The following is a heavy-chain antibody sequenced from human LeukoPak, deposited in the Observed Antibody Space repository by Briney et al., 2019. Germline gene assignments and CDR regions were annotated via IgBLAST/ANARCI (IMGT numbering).Heavy chain of an antibody. CDR3: ARDKVENGGGWTVFDY. D-gene: IGHD2-15*01. V-gene: IGHV1-18*01. CDR1: GYTFPSYG. J-gene: IGHJ4*02. CDR2: ISAYNGNT. Sequence: ASVKVSCRASGYTFPSYGISWVRRAPGQGLEWMGWISAYNGNTNYAQKFQGRVIMTTETFTSTAYLELRSLRSDDTAVYYCARDKVENGGGWTVFDYWGQGTLVTVSS.